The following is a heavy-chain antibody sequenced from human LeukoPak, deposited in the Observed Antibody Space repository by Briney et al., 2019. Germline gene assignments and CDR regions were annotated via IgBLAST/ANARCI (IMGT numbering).Heavy chain of an antibody. D-gene: IGHD5-12*01. CDR3: AYGYTFGNFDY. V-gene: IGHV3-23*01. J-gene: IGHJ4*02. CDR2: ISGSGGST. CDR1: GFTFSSYA. Sequence: GGSLRLSCAASGFTFSSYAMSWVRQAPGKGLEWVSAISGSGGSTYYADSVKGRFTISRDISKNTLYLQMNSLRAEDTAVYYCAYGYTFGNFDYWGQGTLVTVSS.